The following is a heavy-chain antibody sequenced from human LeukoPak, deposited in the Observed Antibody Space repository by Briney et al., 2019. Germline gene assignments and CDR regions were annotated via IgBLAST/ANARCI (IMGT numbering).Heavy chain of an antibody. Sequence: VASVKVSCKASGYTFTGYNMHWVRQAPGQGLEWMGWIDPNSGGTNYAQKFQGRVTMTRDTSISTAYMELSSLRSDDTAVYYCARGRMGGGNDYWGQGTLVTVSS. CDR1: GYTFTGYN. CDR2: IDPNSGGT. J-gene: IGHJ4*02. V-gene: IGHV1-2*02. CDR3: ARGRMGGGNDY. D-gene: IGHD2-15*01.